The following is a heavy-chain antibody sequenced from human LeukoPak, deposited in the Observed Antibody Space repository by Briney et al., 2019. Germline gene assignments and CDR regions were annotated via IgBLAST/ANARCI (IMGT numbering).Heavy chain of an antibody. V-gene: IGHV1-69*13. CDR1: GGTFSSYA. D-gene: IGHD3-3*01. CDR3: ARERITIFGMVNRWYFDL. Sequence: SVKVSCKASGGTFSSYAISWVRQAPRQGLEWMGGIIPIFGTANYAQKFQGRVTITADESTSTAYMELSSLRSEDTAVYYCARERITIFGMVNRWYFDLWGRGTLVTVPS. J-gene: IGHJ2*01. CDR2: IIPIFGTA.